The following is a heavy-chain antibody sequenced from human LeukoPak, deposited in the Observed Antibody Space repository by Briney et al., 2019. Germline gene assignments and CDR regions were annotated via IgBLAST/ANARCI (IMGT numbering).Heavy chain of an antibody. CDR2: ISSDGLNT. Sequence: PGGSLRLSCAASGFTFSHYWMYWVRQAPGKGLVWVSRISSDGLNTGYADSVKGRFTISRDNAKNSLYLQMNSLRAEDTAVYYCARDWGDSSGYYPFDYWGQGTLVTVSS. CDR3: ARDWGDSSGYYPFDY. D-gene: IGHD3-22*01. J-gene: IGHJ4*02. CDR1: GFTFSHYW. V-gene: IGHV3-74*01.